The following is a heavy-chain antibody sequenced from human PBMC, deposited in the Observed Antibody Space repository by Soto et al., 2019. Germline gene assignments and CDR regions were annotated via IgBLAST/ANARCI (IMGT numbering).Heavy chain of an antibody. Sequence: GGSLRLSCAASGFAFSTFSMHWVRQAPGKGLEWVSSIGTRGDIYYADSVKGRFTISRDNAKNSLSLQMNSLRAEDTGVYYCAREETAWPLAYGLDVWGQGTTVTAP. CDR2: IGTRGDI. CDR3: AREETAWPLAYGLDV. D-gene: IGHD2-21*02. CDR1: GFAFSTFS. J-gene: IGHJ6*02. V-gene: IGHV3-21*01.